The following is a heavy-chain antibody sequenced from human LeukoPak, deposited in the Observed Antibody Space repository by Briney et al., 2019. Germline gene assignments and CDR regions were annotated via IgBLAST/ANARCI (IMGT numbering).Heavy chain of an antibody. V-gene: IGHV3-23*01. CDR2: ISGSGTNI. CDR1: GFSFSNYG. CDR3: VKDYNWTPGRVDF. Sequence: GGSLRLSCAASGFSFSNYGMSWVRQAPGKGLEWVSSISGSGTNIYYADFVKGRFTISRDNSRNTVFLQMNSLRAEDAAVYYCVKDYNWTPGRVDFWGQGSLVTVSS. J-gene: IGHJ4*02. D-gene: IGHD1-20*01.